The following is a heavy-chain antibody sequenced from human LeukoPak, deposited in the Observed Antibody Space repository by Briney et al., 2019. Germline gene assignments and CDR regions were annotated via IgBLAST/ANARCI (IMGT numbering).Heavy chain of an antibody. V-gene: IGHV3-21*01. CDR3: ARDTDVYVDPKYYYGIDV. D-gene: IGHD5/OR15-5a*01. Sequence: GGSLRLSSAASGFTFSSYSMNWVRQAPGKGLEWVSSISSSSSYIYYADSVKGRFTISRDNAKNSLYLQMNSLRAEDTAVYYCARDTDVYVDPKYYYGIDVWGQGTTVTASS. CDR2: ISSSSSYI. CDR1: GFTFSSYS. J-gene: IGHJ6*02.